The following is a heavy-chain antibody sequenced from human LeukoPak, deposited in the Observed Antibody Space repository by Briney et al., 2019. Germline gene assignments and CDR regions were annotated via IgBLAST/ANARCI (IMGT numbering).Heavy chain of an antibody. CDR3: ASRPRADIGPLDF. J-gene: IGHJ4*02. CDR2: ISGSGSRT. Sequence: AGSLTLSCAASGFTFSDYAMTWARQAPGKGLEGVSSISGSGSRTYYTESVKGRFTISRDNSKNTLYLQMNSLRADETAIYYCASRPRADIGPLDFWGQGTLVTVSS. D-gene: IGHD1-14*01. V-gene: IGHV3-23*01. CDR1: GFTFSDYA.